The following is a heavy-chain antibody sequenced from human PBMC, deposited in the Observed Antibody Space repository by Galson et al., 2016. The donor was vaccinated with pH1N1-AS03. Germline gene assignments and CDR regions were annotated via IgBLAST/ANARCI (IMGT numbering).Heavy chain of an antibody. CDR1: GYKFTNYW. D-gene: IGHD2/OR15-2a*01. Sequence: QSGAEVKKPGESLKISCKGSGYKFTNYWTGWVRQMPGQGLEWVGSIYPGDSDVRYNPSFQGQVTFSVDESIDTAYMQWSSLSASDTALYFCARHGEPSTLSAWFDPWGQGTLVTVSS. J-gene: IGHJ5*02. V-gene: IGHV5-51*01. CDR3: ARHGEPSTLSAWFDP. CDR2: IYPGDSDV.